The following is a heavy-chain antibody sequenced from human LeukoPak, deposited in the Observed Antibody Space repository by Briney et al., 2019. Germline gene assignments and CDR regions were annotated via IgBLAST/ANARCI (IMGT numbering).Heavy chain of an antibody. D-gene: IGHD2-15*01. CDR3: ARVQGGGLPRWY. CDR2: IYSDDST. CDR1: GFTVSSNY. V-gene: IGHV3-66*01. J-gene: IGHJ4*02. Sequence: PGGSLRLSCVASGFTVSSNYMSWVRQTPGKGLEWVSVIYSDDSTYYADSVKGRFTISRDNSKNTLYLQMNSLRAGDTAVYYCARVQGGGLPRWYWGQGTLVTVSS.